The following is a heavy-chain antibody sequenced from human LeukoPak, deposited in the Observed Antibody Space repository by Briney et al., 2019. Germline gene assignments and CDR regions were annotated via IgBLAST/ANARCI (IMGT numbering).Heavy chain of an antibody. Sequence: GGSLRLSCAASGFTFSSYWMHWVRQAPGKGLVWVSRINSDGSSTSYADSVKGRFTISRDNAKNTLYLQMNSLRAQDTAVYYCARSPTYYDILTGYYPAYYFDYWGQGTLVTVSS. CDR3: ARSPTYYDILTGYYPAYYFDY. CDR1: GFTFSSYW. J-gene: IGHJ4*02. D-gene: IGHD3-9*01. V-gene: IGHV3-74*01. CDR2: INSDGSST.